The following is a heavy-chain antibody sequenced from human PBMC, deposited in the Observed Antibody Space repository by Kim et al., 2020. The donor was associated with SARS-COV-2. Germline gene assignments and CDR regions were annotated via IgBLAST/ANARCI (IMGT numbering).Heavy chain of an antibody. D-gene: IGHD6-13*01. CDR1: GFTFGDYA. V-gene: IGHV3-49*03. CDR2: IRSKAYGGTT. CDR3: TFRSAAGYYFDY. Sequence: GGSQRLSCTASGFTFGDYAMSWFRQAPGKGLEWVGFIRSKAYGGTTEYAASVKGRFTISRDDSKSIAYLQMNSLKTEDTAVYYCTFRSAAGYYFDYWGQGTLVTVSS. J-gene: IGHJ4*02.